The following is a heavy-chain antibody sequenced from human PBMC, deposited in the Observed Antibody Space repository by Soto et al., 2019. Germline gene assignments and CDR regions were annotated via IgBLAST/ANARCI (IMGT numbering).Heavy chain of an antibody. D-gene: IGHD6-6*01. J-gene: IGHJ4*02. V-gene: IGHV3-9*01. CDR3: AKDQTYSSSSPFDY. CDR1: GFTFDDYA. Sequence: EVQLVESGGGLVQPGRSLRLSCAASGFTFDDYAMHWVRQAPGKGLEWVSGISWNSGSIGYADSVKGRFTISRDNAKNSLYLQMNCLRAEDTALYYCAKDQTYSSSSPFDYWGQGTLVTVSS. CDR2: ISWNSGSI.